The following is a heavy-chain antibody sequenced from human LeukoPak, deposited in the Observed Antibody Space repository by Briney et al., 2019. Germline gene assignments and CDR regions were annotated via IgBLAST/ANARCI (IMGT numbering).Heavy chain of an antibody. CDR3: ARAIFSSGWYLIDY. J-gene: IGHJ4*02. CDR2: ITSSSSYI. CDR1: GFPFSSHN. V-gene: IGHV3-21*01. Sequence: GGSLRLSCAASGFPFSSHNMNWVRQAPGKGLEWVSYITSSSSYIYYADSVKGRFTISRDNAKNSLYLQMDSLRAEDTAVYYRARAIFSSGWYLIDYWGQGTLVTISS. D-gene: IGHD6-19*01.